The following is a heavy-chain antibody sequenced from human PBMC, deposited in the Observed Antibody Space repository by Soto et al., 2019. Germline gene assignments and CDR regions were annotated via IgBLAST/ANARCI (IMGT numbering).Heavy chain of an antibody. V-gene: IGHV3-33*01. J-gene: IGHJ4*02. D-gene: IGHD1-7*01. Sequence: GGSLRLSCAASGFTFSSYGMHWVRQAPGKGLEWVAVIWYDGSNKYYADSVKGRFTISRDNSKNTLYLQMNSLRAEDTAVYYCARDPGTPPHFDYWGQGTLVTVSS. CDR2: IWYDGSNK. CDR1: GFTFSSYG. CDR3: ARDPGTPPHFDY.